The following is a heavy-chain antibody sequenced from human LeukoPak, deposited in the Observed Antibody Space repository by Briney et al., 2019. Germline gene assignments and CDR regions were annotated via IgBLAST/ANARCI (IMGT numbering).Heavy chain of an antibody. D-gene: IGHD1-26*01. CDR1: GGSISSSSFF. J-gene: IGHJ5*02. Sequence: SETLSLTCTVSGGSISSSSFFWGWIRQPPGKGLEWIATIYYTGSTYYNPSLKSRVTISVDTSKNQFSLKLSSVTAADTAVYYCAREGPIVEFTKGGDWFDPWGQGTLVTVSS. CDR3: AREGPIVEFTKGGDWFDP. V-gene: IGHV4-39*07. CDR2: IYYTGST.